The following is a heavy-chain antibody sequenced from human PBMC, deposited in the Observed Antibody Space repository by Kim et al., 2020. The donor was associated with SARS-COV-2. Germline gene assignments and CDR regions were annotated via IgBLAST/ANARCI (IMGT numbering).Heavy chain of an antibody. J-gene: IGHJ6*02. V-gene: IGHV3-7*01. Sequence: GGSLRLSCAASGFTFSSYWMSWVRQAPGKGLEWVANIKQDGSEKYYVDSVKGRFTISRDNAKNSLYLQMNSLRAEDTAVYYCARHGYSYVVWVYGMDVWGQGTTVTVSS. CDR1: GFTFSSYW. D-gene: IGHD5-18*01. CDR3: ARHGYSYVVWVYGMDV. CDR2: IKQDGSEK.